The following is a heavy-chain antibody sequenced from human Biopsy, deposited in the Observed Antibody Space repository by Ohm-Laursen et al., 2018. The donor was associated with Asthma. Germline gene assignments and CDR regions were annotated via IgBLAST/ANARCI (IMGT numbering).Heavy chain of an antibody. J-gene: IGHJ4*02. CDR1: GGYLTGHY. Sequence: TLSLTCTVYGGYLTGHYWNWIRQPPGKGLEWIGSISYTGNTDIPSLRSRVTLSVDTSKNNFSLKLTSVTAADTAVFYCARHWNWGSFFDYWGQGMLVTVSS. V-gene: IGHV4-39*01. CDR3: ARHWNWGSFFDY. D-gene: IGHD7-27*01. CDR2: ISYTGNT.